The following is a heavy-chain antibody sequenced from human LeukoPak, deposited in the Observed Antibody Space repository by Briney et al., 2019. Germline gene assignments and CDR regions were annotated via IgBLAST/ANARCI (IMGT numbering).Heavy chain of an antibody. CDR1: GGSISSSSYY. Sequence: SSETLSLTCTVSGGSISSSSYYWGWIRQPPGKGLEWIGSSYYSGSTYYNPSLKSRVTISVDTSKNQFSLKLSSVTAADTAVYYCARHVWDCSGGSCYSGDYGMDVWGQGTTVTVSS. D-gene: IGHD2-15*01. CDR2: SYYSGST. CDR3: ARHVWDCSGGSCYSGDYGMDV. V-gene: IGHV4-39*01. J-gene: IGHJ6*02.